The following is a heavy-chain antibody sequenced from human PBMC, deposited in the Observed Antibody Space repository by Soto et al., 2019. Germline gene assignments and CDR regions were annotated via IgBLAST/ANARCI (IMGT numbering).Heavy chain of an antibody. D-gene: IGHD3-22*01. J-gene: IGHJ3*01. CDR3: ARGDYHDTSGPFSDAFDV. CDR1: GGSISSSSYY. Sequence: SETLSLTCTVSGGSISSSSYYRGWIRQPPGKGLEWIGSIFYSGSTYYNPSLKSRVTISVDTSKNQFSLKLTSVTAADTAVYYCARGDYHDTSGPFSDAFDVWGQGTMVTVSS. CDR2: IFYSGST. V-gene: IGHV4-39*01.